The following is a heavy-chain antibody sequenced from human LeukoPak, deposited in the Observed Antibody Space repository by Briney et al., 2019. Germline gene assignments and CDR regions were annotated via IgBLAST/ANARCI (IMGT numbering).Heavy chain of an antibody. V-gene: IGHV4-39*02. Sequence: SETLSLTCTVSGGSISSSSYYWGWIRQPPGKGLEWIGSIYYSGSTYYNPSLKSRVTISVDTSKNQFSLKLSSVTAADTAVYYCARDVIKFLALDVWGKGTTVTLSS. CDR3: ARDVIKFLALDV. J-gene: IGHJ6*04. CDR2: IYYSGST. D-gene: IGHD3-3*01. CDR1: GGSISSSSYY.